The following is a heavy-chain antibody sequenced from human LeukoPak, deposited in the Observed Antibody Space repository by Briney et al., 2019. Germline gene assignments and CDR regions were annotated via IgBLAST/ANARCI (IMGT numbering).Heavy chain of an antibody. D-gene: IGHD3-10*01. J-gene: IGHJ4*02. CDR1: GDSVSSNSVA. CDR2: TYYRSKWYN. CDR3: ARVAWFRRYFDY. V-gene: IGHV6-1*01. Sequence: SQTLSLTCAISGDSVSSNSVAWNWIRQSPSRGLEWLGRTYYRSKWYNDYAVSVKSRITIKPDTSKNQFSLKLSSVTGADTAVYYCARVAWFRRYFDYWGQGTLVTVSS.